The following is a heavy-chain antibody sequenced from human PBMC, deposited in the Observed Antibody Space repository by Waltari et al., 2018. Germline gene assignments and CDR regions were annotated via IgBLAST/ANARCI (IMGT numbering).Heavy chain of an antibody. Sequence: EVQRLEFGGGYVQPGAYLRLSCAASGFTVSSYAMSWFRQAPGKGLEWVSFISGSGGSTYYADSVKGRFTISRDNSKNTLYLQMNSLRAEDTAVYYCAKGTYFLTIFGVTITDLWGQGTLVTVSS. V-gene: IGHV3-23*01. CDR3: AKGTYFLTIFGVTITDL. D-gene: IGHD3-3*01. CDR2: ISGSGGST. J-gene: IGHJ5*02. CDR1: GFTVSSYA.